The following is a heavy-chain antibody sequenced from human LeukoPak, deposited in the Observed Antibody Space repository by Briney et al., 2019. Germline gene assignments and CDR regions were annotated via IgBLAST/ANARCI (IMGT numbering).Heavy chain of an antibody. CDR2: IIPIFGTA. V-gene: IGHV1-69*05. CDR3: ARRMRTWFDP. J-gene: IGHJ5*02. Sequence: ASVKVSCKASGGTFSSYAISWVRHPPGQGLEWMGGIIPIFGTANYAQKFQGRVTITTDKSTSTAYMELSSLRSEDTAVYYCARRMRTWFDPWGQGTLVTVSS. CDR1: GGTFSSYA.